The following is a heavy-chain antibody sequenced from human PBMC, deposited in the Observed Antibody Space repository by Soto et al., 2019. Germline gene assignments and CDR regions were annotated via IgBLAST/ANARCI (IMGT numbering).Heavy chain of an antibody. CDR3: ARSGYSSGWYERVGFYFDY. CDR2: IKQDGSEK. V-gene: IGHV3-7*03. CDR1: GFTFSSYW. J-gene: IGHJ4*02. D-gene: IGHD6-19*01. Sequence: EVQLVESEGGLVQPGGSLRLSCAASGFTFSSYWMSWVREAPGKGLEWVANIKQDGSEKYYVDSVKGRFTISRDNAKNSLYLQMNSLRAEDTAVYYCARSGYSSGWYERVGFYFDYWGQGTLVTVSS.